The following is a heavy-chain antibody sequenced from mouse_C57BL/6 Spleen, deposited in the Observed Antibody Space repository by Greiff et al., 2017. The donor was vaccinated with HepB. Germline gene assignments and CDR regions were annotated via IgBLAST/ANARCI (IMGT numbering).Heavy chain of an antibody. Sequence: VQLQQPGAELVKPGASVKLSCKASGYTFTSYWMQWVKQRPGQGLEWIGEIDPSDSYTNYNQKFKGKATLTVDTSSSTAYMQLSSLTSEDSAVYYCARVYRNYYAMDYWGQGTSVTVSS. CDR2: IDPSDSYT. J-gene: IGHJ4*01. CDR3: ARVYRNYYAMDY. CDR1: GYTFTSYW. V-gene: IGHV1-50*01. D-gene: IGHD1-3*01.